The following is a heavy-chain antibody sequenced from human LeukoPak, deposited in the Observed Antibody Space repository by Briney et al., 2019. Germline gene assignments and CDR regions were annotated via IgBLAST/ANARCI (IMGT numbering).Heavy chain of an antibody. CDR3: AREGIDGYNYFDY. V-gene: IGHV3-48*02. J-gene: IGHJ4*02. D-gene: IGHD5-24*01. CDR1: GFTFSSYS. CDR2: ISTSSSTI. Sequence: PGGSLRLSCAASGFTFSSYSMNWVRAAPGKGLECISYISTSSSTIYYADSMKARFTISRDNAKNSLYVQMNSLRDEDTAVYYCAREGIDGYNYFDYWGQGTLVTVSS.